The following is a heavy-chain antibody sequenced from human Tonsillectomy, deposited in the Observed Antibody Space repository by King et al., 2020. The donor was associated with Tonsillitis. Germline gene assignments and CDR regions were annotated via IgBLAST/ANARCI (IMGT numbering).Heavy chain of an antibody. D-gene: IGHD3-22*01. J-gene: IGHJ3*02. CDR2: ISSSSRYI. CDR3: AKDKGAGHYDTSRGAFDI. V-gene: IGHV3-21*01. CDR1: GFSFSSYD. Sequence: VQLVESGGGLAKPGGSLRLSCATSGFSFSSYDINWVRQAPGKGLEWVSSISSSSRYIYYADSLTGRFTISRDNAKNSLYLQMNSLRVEDTAVYYCAKDKGAGHYDTSRGAFDIWGQGTMVTVSS.